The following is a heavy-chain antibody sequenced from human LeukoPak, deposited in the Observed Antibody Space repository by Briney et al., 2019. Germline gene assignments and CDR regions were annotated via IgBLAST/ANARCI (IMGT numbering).Heavy chain of an antibody. CDR3: ATRYCTTTNCYALDY. J-gene: IGHJ4*02. V-gene: IGHV3-21*06. CDR2: ISSSSHI. Sequence: GGSLRLSWVASGFICSSYSMNWVRQAPGKGLQWVSSISSSSHILYADSVKGRFTISRDNANNLLYLQMNSLRVEDTAVYYCATRYCTTTNCYALDYWGQGTLVTVSS. CDR1: GFICSSYS. D-gene: IGHD2-2*01.